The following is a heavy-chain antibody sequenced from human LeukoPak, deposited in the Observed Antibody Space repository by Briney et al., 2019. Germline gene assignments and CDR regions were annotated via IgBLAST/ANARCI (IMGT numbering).Heavy chain of an antibody. Sequence: GASVKVSCKASGGTFSSYYMHWVRQAPGQGLEWMGVINPRSGSTSYAQKFQGRVSMTRDMPTSRVYMELSSLRSEDTAVYYCARDPKDDTSGYYYFDYWGQGTLVTVSS. CDR3: ARDPKDDTSGYYYFDY. CDR2: INPRSGST. J-gene: IGHJ4*02. V-gene: IGHV1-46*01. CDR1: GGTFSSYY. D-gene: IGHD3-22*01.